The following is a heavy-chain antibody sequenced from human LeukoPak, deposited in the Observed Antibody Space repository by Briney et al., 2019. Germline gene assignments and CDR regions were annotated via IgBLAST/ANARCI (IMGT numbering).Heavy chain of an antibody. D-gene: IGHD1-26*01. V-gene: IGHV3-21*01. CDR1: GFSFSTSW. CDR2: ISSSSSYI. J-gene: IGHJ4*02. Sequence: PGGSLRLSCAASGFSFSTSWMHWVRQAPGKGLEWVSSISSSSSYIYYADSVKGRFTISRDNAKNSLYLQMNSLRGDDTAVYYCARVALSGSYSGFDYWGQGTLVTVSS. CDR3: ARVALSGSYSGFDY.